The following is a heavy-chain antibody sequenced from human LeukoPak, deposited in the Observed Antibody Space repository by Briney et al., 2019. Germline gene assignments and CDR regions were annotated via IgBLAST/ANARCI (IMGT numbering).Heavy chain of an antibody. CDR1: GFTFSMYW. D-gene: IGHD3-16*01. CDR2: IKQDGSER. V-gene: IGHV3-7*01. CDR3: AAGGGAFNI. Sequence: GGSLRLSCAASGFTFSMYWMSWVRQAPGKGLEWVAKIKQDGSERNYVDSVKGRFTISRDNAKNSLYLQMNSLRVEDTAIYYCAAGGGAFNIWGQGTMVTVSS. J-gene: IGHJ3*02.